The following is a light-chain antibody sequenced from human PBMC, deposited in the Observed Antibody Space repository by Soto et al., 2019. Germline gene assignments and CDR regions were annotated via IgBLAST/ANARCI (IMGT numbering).Light chain of an antibody. CDR1: QSVSSY. V-gene: IGKV3-11*01. CDR3: QQRLMT. Sequence: EIVLTQSPATLSLSPGERATLSCRASQSVSSYLAWYQQKPGQAPRLLIYDASNRATGIPARFSGSGSGTDFTLTISRLEPEDFAVYYCQQRLMTFGQGTKVGIK. J-gene: IGKJ1*01. CDR2: DAS.